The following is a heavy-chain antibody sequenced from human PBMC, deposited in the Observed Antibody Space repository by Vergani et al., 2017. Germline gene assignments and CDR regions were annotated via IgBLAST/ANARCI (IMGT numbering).Heavy chain of an antibody. CDR3: ARGVRFWSGDRYYYYYMDV. D-gene: IGHD3-3*01. CDR1: GGSFSGYY. J-gene: IGHJ6*03. V-gene: IGHV4-34*01. Sequence: QVQLQQWGAGLLKPSETLSLTCAVYGGSFSGYYWSWIRQPPGKGLEWIGEINHSGSTNYNPSLKSRVTISVDTSKNQFSLKLSSVTAVDTAVYYCARGVRFWSGDRYYYYYMDVWGKGTTVTVSS. CDR2: INHSGST.